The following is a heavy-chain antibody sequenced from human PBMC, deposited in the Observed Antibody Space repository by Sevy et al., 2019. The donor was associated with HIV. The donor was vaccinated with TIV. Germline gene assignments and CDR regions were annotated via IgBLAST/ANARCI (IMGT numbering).Heavy chain of an antibody. Sequence: GGSLRLSCAASGFTFSSFAMSWVRQTPGKGLEWVSGLNGSGGRTYYPDSVKGRFTISRENSKNTLYLQMNSLRAEDTAVYYYAKDTDSGSYLNDAFDIWGQGTMVTVSS. CDR1: GFTFSSFA. CDR2: LNGSGGRT. CDR3: AKDTDSGSYLNDAFDI. V-gene: IGHV3-23*01. J-gene: IGHJ3*02. D-gene: IGHD1-26*01.